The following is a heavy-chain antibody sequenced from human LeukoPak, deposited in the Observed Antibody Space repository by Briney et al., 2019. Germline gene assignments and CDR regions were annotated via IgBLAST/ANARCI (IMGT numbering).Heavy chain of an antibody. V-gene: IGHV1-2*02. Sequence: GASVKVSCKASGYTFTGYYMHWVRQAPGQGLEWMGWINPNNGGTNYAQKFQGRVTMTRDTSISTAYMELSRLRSDDTAVYYCARLLGVDAGTEVAFDIWGQGTMVTVSS. D-gene: IGHD3-3*01. CDR2: INPNNGGT. CDR1: GYTFTGYY. J-gene: IGHJ3*02. CDR3: ARLLGVDAGTEVAFDI.